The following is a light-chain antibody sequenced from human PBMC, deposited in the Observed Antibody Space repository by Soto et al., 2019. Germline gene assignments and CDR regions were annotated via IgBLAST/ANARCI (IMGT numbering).Light chain of an antibody. CDR3: QQYGTSVLIT. CDR1: QSIGSSY. CDR2: GAS. J-gene: IGKJ5*01. Sequence: VLTQSPGTLSLSPGERATLSCRASQSIGSSYLAWYQQKPGQAPRLLINGASSRATGIPDRFSGSGSGTDFTLTISRLEPEDFAVYYCQQYGTSVLITFGQGTRLDIK. V-gene: IGKV3-20*01.